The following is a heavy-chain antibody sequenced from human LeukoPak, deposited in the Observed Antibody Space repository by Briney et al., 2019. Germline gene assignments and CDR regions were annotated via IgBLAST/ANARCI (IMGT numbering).Heavy chain of an antibody. J-gene: IGHJ4*02. V-gene: IGHV3-7*01. Sequence: GGSLRLSCAASGFNFSDYFLTWVRHAPGTGLEWVANINQDGNEKNYVDSLEGRFTISRDNAKRSLYLQMNSLRVDDTAMYYCVRDVGYYGGNHDYWGQGTLVIVSS. D-gene: IGHD4-23*01. CDR3: VRDVGYYGGNHDY. CDR1: GFNFSDYF. CDR2: INQDGNEK.